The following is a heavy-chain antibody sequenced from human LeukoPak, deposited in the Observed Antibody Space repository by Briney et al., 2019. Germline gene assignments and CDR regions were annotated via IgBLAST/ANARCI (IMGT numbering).Heavy chain of an antibody. D-gene: IGHD1-26*01. CDR2: IDWDDDK. CDR3: ARMGGSYHNWFDP. CDR1: GFSLRTSGMR. V-gene: IGHV2-70*04. Sequence: SGPTLVNPPQTLTLTSTFSGFSLRTSGMRVSWIRQPPGKALEWLARIDWDDDKFYSTSLKTRLTISKDTSKNQMVLTMTNMDPVDTATYYCARMGGSYHNWFDPWGQGTLVTVSS. J-gene: IGHJ5*02.